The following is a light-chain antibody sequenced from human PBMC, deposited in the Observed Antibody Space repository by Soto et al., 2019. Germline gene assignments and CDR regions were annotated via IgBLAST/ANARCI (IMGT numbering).Light chain of an antibody. CDR2: GAS. CDR3: QQGYSTPVT. CDR1: QSISRH. Sequence: DIRITQSPRCLSPSCWDIVTLTCRASQSISRHLNWYQQKPGRAPRLLIYGASNLQSGVPSRFSGSGSGTDFTLTISSLLPEDFATYYCQQGYSTPVTFGQGTRLEIK. V-gene: IGKV1-39*01. J-gene: IGKJ5*01.